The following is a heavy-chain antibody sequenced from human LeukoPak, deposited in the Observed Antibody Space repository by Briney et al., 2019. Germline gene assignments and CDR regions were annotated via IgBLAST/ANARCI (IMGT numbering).Heavy chain of an antibody. CDR2: MNPNSGNT. D-gene: IGHD3-22*01. CDR3: ARGPITMIVVVTGGNWFDP. V-gene: IGHV1-8*01. Sequence: ASVKVSCKASGYTFTSYDINWVRQATGQGLEWMGWMNPNSGNTGYAQKFQGRVTMTRNTSISTAYMELSSLRSEDTAVYYCARGPITMIVVVTGGNWFDPWGQGTLVTVSS. CDR1: GYTFTSYD. J-gene: IGHJ5*02.